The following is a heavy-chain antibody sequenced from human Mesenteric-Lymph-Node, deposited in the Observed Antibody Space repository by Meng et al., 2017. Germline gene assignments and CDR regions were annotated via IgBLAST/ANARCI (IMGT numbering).Heavy chain of an antibody. CDR1: GFSFSSYA. CDR3: ATRILETSGVSPPGY. D-gene: IGHD6-19*01. CDR2: ISYDGRNQ. Sequence: GESLKISCAASGFSFSSYALHWVRQAPGKGLEWVAVISYDGRNQYYAGSVKGRFTISRDNSKNTLSLQMSSLRPEDTAVYYCATRILETSGVSPPGYWGQGTLVTVSS. V-gene: IGHV3-30*04. J-gene: IGHJ4*02.